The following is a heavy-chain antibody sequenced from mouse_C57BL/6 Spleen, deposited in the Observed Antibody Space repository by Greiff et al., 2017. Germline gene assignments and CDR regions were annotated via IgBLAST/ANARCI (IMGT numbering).Heavy chain of an antibody. V-gene: IGHV6-3*01. D-gene: IGHD1-1*01. CDR2: IRLKSDNYAT. J-gene: IGHJ3*01. CDR3: TDYYGSSPFAY. CDR1: GFTFSNYW. Sequence: EVKLVESGGGLVQPGGSMKLSCVASGFTFSNYWMNWVRQSPEKGLEWVAQIRLKSDNYATHYAESVKGRFTISRDDSKSSVYLQMNNLRAVDTGIYYCTDYYGSSPFAYWGQGTLVTVSA.